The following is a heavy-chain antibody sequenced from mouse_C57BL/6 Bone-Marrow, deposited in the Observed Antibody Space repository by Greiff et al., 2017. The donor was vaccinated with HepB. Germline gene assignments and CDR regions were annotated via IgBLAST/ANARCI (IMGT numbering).Heavy chain of an antibody. CDR1: GFSLTSYA. D-gene: IGHD2-3*01. J-gene: IGHJ1*03. V-gene: IGHV2-9-1*01. Sequence: VMLVESGPGLVAPSQSLSITCTVSGFSLTSYAISWVRQPPGKGLEWLGVIWTGGGTNYYSALKSRLSISKDNSKSQVFLKKNSLQTDDTARYYCAGNDGYYRYFDVWGTGTTVTVSS. CDR3: AGNDGYYRYFDV. CDR2: IWTGGGT.